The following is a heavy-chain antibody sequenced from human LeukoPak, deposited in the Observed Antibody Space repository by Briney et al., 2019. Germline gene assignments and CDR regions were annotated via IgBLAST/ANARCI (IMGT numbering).Heavy chain of an antibody. CDR3: ARVRGITMIQSEAMYYFDY. CDR2: IYHSGST. J-gene: IGHJ4*02. V-gene: IGHV4-39*07. CDR1: GGSISSSSYY. Sequence: PSETLSLTCTVSGGSISSSSYYWGWLRQPPGKGLEWIGSIYHSGSTYYNPSLKSRLIISVDTSKNQFSLKLNSVTAADTAVYYCARVRGITMIQSEAMYYFDYWGQGTLVTVSS. D-gene: IGHD3-22*01.